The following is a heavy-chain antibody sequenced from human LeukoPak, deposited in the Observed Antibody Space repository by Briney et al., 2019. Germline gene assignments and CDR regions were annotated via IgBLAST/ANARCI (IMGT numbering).Heavy chain of an antibody. Sequence: GGSLRLSCAASGFTFSNAWMSWVRQAPGKGLEWVSYISSSSGSTIYYADSVKGRFTISRDNAKNSLYLQMNSLRAEDTAVYYCAKYRGYCSGGSCYNDYWGQGTLVTVSS. D-gene: IGHD2-15*01. V-gene: IGHV3-11*01. CDR2: ISSSSGSTI. J-gene: IGHJ4*02. CDR3: AKYRGYCSGGSCYNDY. CDR1: GFTFSNAW.